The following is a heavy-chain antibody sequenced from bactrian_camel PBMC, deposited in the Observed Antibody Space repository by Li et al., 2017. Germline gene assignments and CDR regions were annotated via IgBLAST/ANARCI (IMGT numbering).Heavy chain of an antibody. CDR2: IDSGGSP. CDR1: GFTFSTHY. J-gene: IGHJ4*01. Sequence: DVQLVESGGGLVQPGGSLRLSCAASGFTFSTHYMSWVRKSPGKGLEWVSSIDSGGSPYYADSVKGRFTISRDNAKDTLYLQMNSLKIEGTAVYYCALGSSRQATMTARGKGTQVTVS. D-gene: IGHD3*01. V-gene: IGHV3S10*01.